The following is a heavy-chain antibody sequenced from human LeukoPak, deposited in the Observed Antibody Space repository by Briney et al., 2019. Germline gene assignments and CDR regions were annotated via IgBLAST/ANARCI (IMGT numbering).Heavy chain of an antibody. V-gene: IGHV4-59*08. Sequence: SETLSLTCTVSGGSISSYYWSWIRQPPGKGLEWIGYIYYSGSTNYNPSLKSRVTLSVDTSKNQFSLKLSSVTAADSAVYYCARHGRRITMVRGVAHNWFDPWGQGTLVTVSS. CDR2: IYYSGST. CDR3: ARHGRRITMVRGVAHNWFDP. D-gene: IGHD3-10*01. CDR1: GGSISSYY. J-gene: IGHJ5*02.